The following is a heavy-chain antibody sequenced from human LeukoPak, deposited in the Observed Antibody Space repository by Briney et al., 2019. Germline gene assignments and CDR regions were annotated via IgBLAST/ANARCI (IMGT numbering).Heavy chain of an antibody. CDR2: ISSSSSTI. CDR3: ARDYDRYYMDV. CDR1: GFTFSSYS. D-gene: IGHD3-3*01. J-gene: IGHJ6*03. V-gene: IGHV3-48*01. Sequence: GGSLRLSCAASGFTFSSYSMNWVRQAPGKGLEWVSYISSSSSTIYYADSVKGRFTISRDNAKNSLYLQMNSLRAEDTAVYYCARDYDRYYMDVWGKGTTVTVSS.